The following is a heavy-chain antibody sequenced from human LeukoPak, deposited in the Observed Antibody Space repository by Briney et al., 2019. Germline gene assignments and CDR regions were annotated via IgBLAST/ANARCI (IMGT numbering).Heavy chain of an antibody. CDR2: ISDNEGRA. CDR3: ARHDGLIPY. Sequence: GGSLRLSCAASGFNFNYYAMSWVRQAPGKGLEWVSGISDNEGRAYYTDSVKGRFTISRDRTKNTVYLQMHNLRADDTAVYFCARHDGLIPYWGQGTLVTVSS. J-gene: IGHJ4*02. V-gene: IGHV3-23*01. D-gene: IGHD3-16*01. CDR1: GFNFNYYA.